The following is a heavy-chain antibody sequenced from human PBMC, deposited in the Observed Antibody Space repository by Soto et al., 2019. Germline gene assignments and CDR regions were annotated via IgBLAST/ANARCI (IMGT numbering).Heavy chain of an antibody. V-gene: IGHV6-1*01. CDR3: ARHTPGPNFYYGMDV. CDR2: AYYRSKWYT. CDR1: GDSVSSSSAA. J-gene: IGHJ6*02. Sequence: SQTLSLTCAISGDSVSSSSAAWTWIRQSPSRGLEWLGRAYYRSKWYTDYAVSVKSRMTINPDTSKNQFSLQLNSVTPEDTAVYYCARHTPGPNFYYGMDVWGQGTTVTVSS.